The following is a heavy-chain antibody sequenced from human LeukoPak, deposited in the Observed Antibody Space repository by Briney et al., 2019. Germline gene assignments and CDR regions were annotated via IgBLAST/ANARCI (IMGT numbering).Heavy chain of an antibody. Sequence: GGSLRLSCAASGVTFSSYIMNWVRQAPGKGLEWVSSISSSSSYIYYADSVKGRFTISRDNAKNSLYLQMNSLRAEDTAVYYCARGAPHYCSSTSCYEDYWGQGTLVTVSS. CDR1: GVTFSSYI. V-gene: IGHV3-21*01. J-gene: IGHJ4*02. D-gene: IGHD2-2*01. CDR2: ISSSSSYI. CDR3: ARGAPHYCSSTSCYEDY.